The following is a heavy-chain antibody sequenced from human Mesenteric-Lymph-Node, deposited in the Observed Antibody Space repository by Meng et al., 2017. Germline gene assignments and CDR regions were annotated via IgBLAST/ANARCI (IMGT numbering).Heavy chain of an antibody. V-gene: IGHV4-30-4*01. Sequence: QVRLEESGPVLGKPSQTLSLTCTVSGGSVSSGNNYWIWIRQPPGKGLEWIGYIYYSGRTYYNPSLESRVTMSVDTSKNQFSLNLNSVTAADTAVYHCLRGSGGSVWGQGTLVTVSS. D-gene: IGHD3-10*01. CDR2: IYYSGRT. J-gene: IGHJ1*01. CDR3: LRGSGGSV. CDR1: GGSVSSGNNY.